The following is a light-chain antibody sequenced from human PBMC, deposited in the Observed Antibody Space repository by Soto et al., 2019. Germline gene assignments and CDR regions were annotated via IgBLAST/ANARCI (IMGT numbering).Light chain of an antibody. CDR3: SSYTTSGTPV. CDR2: EVS. CDR1: SSDVGGYNY. J-gene: IGLJ3*02. V-gene: IGLV2-14*01. Sequence: QSALTQPASVSGSPGQSITISCTGTSSDVGGYNYLSWYQQHPGKAPRVMIYEVSNRPSGVSNRFSGSKSGNTASLTISGPQAEAEADYSCSSYTTSGTPVFGGGTKVTVL.